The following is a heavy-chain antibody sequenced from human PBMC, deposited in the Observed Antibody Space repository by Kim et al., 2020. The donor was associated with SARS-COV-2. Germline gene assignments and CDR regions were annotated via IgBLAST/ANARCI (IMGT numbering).Heavy chain of an antibody. J-gene: IGHJ4*02. V-gene: IGHV3-30*04. CDR1: GFTFSSYA. CDR3: AREGYGGNRYDY. CDR2: ISYDGSNK. D-gene: IGHD2-15*01. Sequence: GGSLRLSCAASGFTFSSYAMHWVRQAPGKGLEWVAVISYDGSNKYYADSVKGRFTISRDNSKNTLYLQMNSLRAEDTAVYYCAREGYGGNRYDYWGQGTLVTVSS.